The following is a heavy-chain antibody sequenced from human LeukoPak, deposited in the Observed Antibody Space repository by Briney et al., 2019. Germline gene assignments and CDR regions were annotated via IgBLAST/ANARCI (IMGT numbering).Heavy chain of an antibody. Sequence: ASVKVSCKASGFTFTSSGMRWVRQARGQGLEWVGWIVVVRGNTNYAQKFQERVTITRDISTSTAYMGLSSLRSEDTAVYYGARAWIVVVPAARPVNWFDPWGQGTLVTVSS. V-gene: IGHV1-58*02. D-gene: IGHD2-2*02. CDR1: GFTFTSSG. CDR2: IVVVRGNT. CDR3: ARAWIVVVPAARPVNWFDP. J-gene: IGHJ5*02.